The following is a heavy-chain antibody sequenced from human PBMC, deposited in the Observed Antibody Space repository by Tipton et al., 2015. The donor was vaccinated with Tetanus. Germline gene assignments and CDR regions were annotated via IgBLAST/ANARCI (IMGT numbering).Heavy chain of an antibody. CDR2: ISHSGSS. CDR3: ARGGRDAYNNPLGAFDV. CDR1: GGSFSLYY. D-gene: IGHD5-24*01. J-gene: IGHJ3*01. V-gene: IGHV4-34*01. Sequence: TLSLTCAVYGGSFSLYYWNWVRQSPGKGLEWIGEISHSGSSSYSPSLKSRVTISVDTSKNQFSLRLRSVAAADTAVYYCARGGRDAYNNPLGAFDVWGRGTTVTVSS.